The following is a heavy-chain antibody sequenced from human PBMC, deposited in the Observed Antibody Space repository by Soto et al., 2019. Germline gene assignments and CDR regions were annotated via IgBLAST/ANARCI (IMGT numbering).Heavy chain of an antibody. CDR1: GFSLSTSGMC. Sequence: SGPTLVNPTQTLTLTCTFSGFSLSTSGMCVSWIRQPPGKALEWLARIDWDDDKYYSTSLKTRLTISKDTSTNQVVLTMANMDPVDTATYYCAGIGYCSSASCGYFDYWGQGTLVTVSS. CDR2: IDWDDDK. V-gene: IGHV2-70*11. J-gene: IGHJ4*02. D-gene: IGHD2-2*03. CDR3: AGIGYCSSASCGYFDY.